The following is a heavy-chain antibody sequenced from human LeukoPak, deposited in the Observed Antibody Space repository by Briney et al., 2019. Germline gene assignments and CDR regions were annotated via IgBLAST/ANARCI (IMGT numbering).Heavy chain of an antibody. V-gene: IGHV4-39*01. J-gene: IGHJ4*02. CDR2: IYYSGST. CDR1: GGSISTSDNY. D-gene: IGHD6-19*01. Sequence: SETLSLTCAVSGGSISTSDNYWGWIRQPPGKGLEWIGSIYYSGSTYYNPFLKSRLTISGDTSKNQFSLKLSSVTTADTAVYYCARHASGWYTDWGQGTLVTVSS. CDR3: ARHASGWYTD.